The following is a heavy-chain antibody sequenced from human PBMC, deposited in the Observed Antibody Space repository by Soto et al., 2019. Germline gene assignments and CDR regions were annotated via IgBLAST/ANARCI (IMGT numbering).Heavy chain of an antibody. CDR3: ARDLTMVRGVIKYGMDV. V-gene: IGHV4-30-4*01. D-gene: IGHD3-10*01. CDR1: GGSISSGDYY. CDR2: IYYSGST. Sequence: PSETLSLTCTVSGGSISSGDYYWSWIRQPPGKGLEWIGYIYYSGSTYYNPSLKSRVTISVDTSKNQFSLKLSSVTAADTAVYYCARDLTMVRGVIKYGMDVWGQGTTVTVSS. J-gene: IGHJ6*02.